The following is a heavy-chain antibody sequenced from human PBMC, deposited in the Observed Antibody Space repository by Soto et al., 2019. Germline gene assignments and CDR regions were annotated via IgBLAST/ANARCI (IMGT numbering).Heavy chain of an antibody. CDR3: ARVPAGIAAAGGYAFDI. J-gene: IGHJ3*02. Sequence: VQLGQSGAEVKKPGASVKVSCKASGYTFTSYYMHWVRQAPGQGLEWMGIINPSGGSTSYAQKFQGRVTMTRDTSTSTVYMELSSLRSEDTAVYYCARVPAGIAAAGGYAFDIWGQGTMVTVSS. V-gene: IGHV1-46*01. D-gene: IGHD6-13*01. CDR2: INPSGGST. CDR1: GYTFTSYY.